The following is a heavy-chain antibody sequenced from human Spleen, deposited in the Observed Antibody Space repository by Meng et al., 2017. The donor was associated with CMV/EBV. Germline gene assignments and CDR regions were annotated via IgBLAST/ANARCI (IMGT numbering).Heavy chain of an antibody. CDR1: RFTFSSYA. V-gene: IGHV3-30-3*01. CDR2: ISNDGGKK. CDR3: ARDPVVPAETWAAGDPFDV. D-gene: IGHD2-2*01. Sequence: GESLKISCAASRFTFSSYAMSWVRQAPGKGLEWVAVISNDGGKKYYAGSVKGRLTISRDNSKNKLYLQINSLRPEDTAVYFCARDPVVPAETWAAGDPFDVWGQGTMVTVSS. J-gene: IGHJ3*01.